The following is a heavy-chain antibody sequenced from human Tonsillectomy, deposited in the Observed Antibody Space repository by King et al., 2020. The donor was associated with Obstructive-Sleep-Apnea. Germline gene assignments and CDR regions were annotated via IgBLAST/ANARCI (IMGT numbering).Heavy chain of an antibody. CDR2: ISWNSGSI. J-gene: IGHJ1*01. CDR1: GFTFDDYA. V-gene: IGHV3-9*01. CDR3: AKAPYDSSGYYFLSESFQH. D-gene: IGHD3-22*01. Sequence: VQLVESGGGLVQPGRSLRLSCAASGFTFDDYAMHWVRQAPGKGLEWVSGISWNSGSIGYADSVKGRFTISRDNAKNSLYLQMNSLRAEDTALYYCAKAPYDSSGYYFLSESFQHWGQGTLVTVSS.